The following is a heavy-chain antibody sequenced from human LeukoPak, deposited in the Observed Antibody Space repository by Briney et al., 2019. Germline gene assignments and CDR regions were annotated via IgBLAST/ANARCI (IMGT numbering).Heavy chain of an antibody. V-gene: IGHV3-9*01. Sequence: GGSLRLSCAASGFTFYDYAMLCLRQAPGKGLEWVSGISWNSGSIGYADSVKGRFTISRDNAKNSLYLQMNSLRAEDTALHYCAKDMAGRRITMVRGQGYGMDVWGQGTTVTVSS. CDR1: GFTFYDYA. CDR2: ISWNSGSI. D-gene: IGHD3-10*01. CDR3: AKDMAGRRITMVRGQGYGMDV. J-gene: IGHJ6*02.